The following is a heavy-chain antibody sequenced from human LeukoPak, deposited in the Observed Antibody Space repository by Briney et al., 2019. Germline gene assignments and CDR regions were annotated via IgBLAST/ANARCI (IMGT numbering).Heavy chain of an antibody. CDR1: GFTFSSYA. CDR2: IKQDGSEK. CDR3: ARDMDFDY. V-gene: IGHV3-7*01. J-gene: IGHJ4*02. Sequence: GGSLRLSCAASGFTFSSYAMSWVRQAPGKGLEWVANIKQDGSEKYYVDSVKGRFTISRDNAKNSLYLQMDSLRAEDTAVYYCARDMDFDYWGQGTLVTVSS. D-gene: IGHD3-10*01.